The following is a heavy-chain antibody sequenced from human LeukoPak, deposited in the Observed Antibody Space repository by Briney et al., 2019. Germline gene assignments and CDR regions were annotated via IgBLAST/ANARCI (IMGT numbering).Heavy chain of an antibody. J-gene: IGHJ4*02. V-gene: IGHV4-4*02. CDR2: VNLQGST. Sequence: SETLSLTCGVSGGSISNTNWWTWLRQPPGKGLEWIGEVNLQGSTNYNPSLKSRVAISVDKSENHISLKLTSVTAADTAVYYCAREGGPYRPLDYSGQGTLVTVAS. CDR3: AREGGPYRPLDY. CDR1: GGSISNTNW.